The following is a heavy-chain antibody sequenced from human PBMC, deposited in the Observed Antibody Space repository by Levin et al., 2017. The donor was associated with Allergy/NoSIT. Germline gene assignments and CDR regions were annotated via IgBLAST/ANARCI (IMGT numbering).Heavy chain of an antibody. J-gene: IGHJ4*02. CDR3: TLKFDS. CDR1: GYIFPTYW. V-gene: IGHV5-51*01. CDR2: IYPRDSDT. Sequence: GGSLRLSCQTSGYIFPTYWIGWVRQMPGHGLEWMGLIYPRDSDTRYNPSFQGQITISADTSISTAYLQWHSLKASDSAIYFCTLKFDSWGQGTLLTVSS.